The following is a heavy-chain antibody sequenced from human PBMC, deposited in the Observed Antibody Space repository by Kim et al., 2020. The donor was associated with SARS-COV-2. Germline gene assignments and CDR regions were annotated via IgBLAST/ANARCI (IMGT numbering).Heavy chain of an antibody. V-gene: IGHV4-39*01. CDR2: IYYSGST. Sequence: SETLSLTCTVSGGSISSSSYYWGWIRQPPGKGLEWIGSIYYSGSTYYNPSLKSRVTISVDTSKNQFSLKLSSVTAADTAVYYCARDYCSSTSCYEYYYYGMDVWGQGTTVTVSS. J-gene: IGHJ6*02. CDR1: GGSISSSSYY. CDR3: ARDYCSSTSCYEYYYYGMDV. D-gene: IGHD2-2*01.